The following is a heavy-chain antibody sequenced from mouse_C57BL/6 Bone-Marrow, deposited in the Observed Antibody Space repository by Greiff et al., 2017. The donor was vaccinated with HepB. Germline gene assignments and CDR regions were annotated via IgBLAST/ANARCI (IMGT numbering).Heavy chain of an antibody. V-gene: IGHV1-64*01. CDR2: IHPNSGST. CDR1: GYTFTSYW. Sequence: QVQLQQSGAELVKPGASVKLSCKASGYTFTSYWMHWVKQRPGQGLEWIGMIHPNSGSTNYNEKFKSKATLTVDKSSSTAYMQLSSLTSEDSAVYYCARKVYYDYSWFAYWGQGTLVTVSA. J-gene: IGHJ3*01. D-gene: IGHD2-4*01. CDR3: ARKVYYDYSWFAY.